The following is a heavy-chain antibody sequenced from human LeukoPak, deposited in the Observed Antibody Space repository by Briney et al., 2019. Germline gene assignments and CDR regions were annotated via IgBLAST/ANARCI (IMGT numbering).Heavy chain of an antibody. V-gene: IGHV1-69*01. CDR3: ASGYYYGSGSSDY. D-gene: IGHD3-10*01. J-gene: IGHJ4*02. CDR2: IIPIFGTA. CDR1: GGTFSSYA. Sequence: SVKVSCKASGGTFSSYAISWVRQAPGQGLEWMGGIIPIFGTANYAQKFQGRVTITVDESTSTAYMELSSLRSEDTAVYYCASGYYYGSGSSDYWGQGTLVTVSS.